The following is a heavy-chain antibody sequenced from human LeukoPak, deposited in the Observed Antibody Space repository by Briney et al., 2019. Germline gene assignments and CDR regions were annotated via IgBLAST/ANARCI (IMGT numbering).Heavy chain of an antibody. CDR2: ISGSGGST. J-gene: IGHJ6*03. CDR1: GFTFSSYA. CDR3: AKVADYSNYSYYYYMDV. D-gene: IGHD4-11*01. V-gene: IGHV3-23*01. Sequence: GGSLRLSCAASGFTFSSYAMSWVRQAPGKGLEWVSAISGSGGSTYYADSVKGRFTISRDNSKNTLYLQMNSLRAEDTAVYYCAKVADYSNYSYYYYMDVWGKGTTVTVS.